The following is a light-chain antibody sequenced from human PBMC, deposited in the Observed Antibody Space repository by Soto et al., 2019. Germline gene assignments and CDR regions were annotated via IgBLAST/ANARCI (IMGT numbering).Light chain of an antibody. CDR2: DVT. V-gene: IGLV2-14*03. J-gene: IGLJ1*01. CDR3: TSFTSGSTPYV. CDR1: SSDVGGYNY. Sequence: QSALTQPASVSGSPGQSITISCAGTSSDVGGYNYVSWYQQLPGKAPQLVIYDVTHRPSGVSDRFSGSRSGNTASLTISGLQADDEADYYCTSFTSGSTPYVLGTGTKLTVL.